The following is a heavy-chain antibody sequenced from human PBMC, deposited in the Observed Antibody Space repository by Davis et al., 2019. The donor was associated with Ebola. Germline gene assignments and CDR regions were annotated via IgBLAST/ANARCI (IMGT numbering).Heavy chain of an antibody. J-gene: IGHJ4*02. V-gene: IGHV1-8*01. Sequence: ASVKVSCKASGYTFSSYDINWVRQATGQGLEWMGWMNPNSGNTGYAQKFQGRVTMTRSTSISTVYMELSSLTSEDTAIYYCARGPAFGIPYPHFWGYWGQGTLVAVSS. CDR2: MNPNSGNT. CDR3: ARGPAFGIPYPHFWGY. D-gene: IGHD3-3*02. CDR1: GYTFSSYD.